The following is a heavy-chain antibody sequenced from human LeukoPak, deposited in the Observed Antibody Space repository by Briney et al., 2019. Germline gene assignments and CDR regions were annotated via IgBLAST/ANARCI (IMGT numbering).Heavy chain of an antibody. CDR2: IYYSGST. CDR3: SSGPSWGLDY. J-gene: IGHJ4*01. CDR1: GGSVSSGSYY. D-gene: IGHD2-2*01. V-gene: IGHV4-61*01. Sequence: SETLSLTCTVSGGSVSSGSYYWSWIRQPPGKGLEWIGYIYYSGSTNYNPSLKSRVTISVDTSKNQFSLKLSSVTAADTAVYYFSSGPSWGLDYWGHGTLVTVSS.